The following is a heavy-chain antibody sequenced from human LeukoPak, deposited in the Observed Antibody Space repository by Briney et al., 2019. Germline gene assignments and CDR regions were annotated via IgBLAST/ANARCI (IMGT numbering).Heavy chain of an antibody. CDR1: GGSFSGYY. Sequence: SETLSLTCAVYGGSFSGYYWSWIRQPPRKGLEWIGEINHSGSTNYNPSLKSRVTISVDTSKNQFSLKLSSVTAADTAVYYCARVPRKAYYYDSSGTPVGFDYWGQGTLVTVSS. J-gene: IGHJ4*02. CDR2: INHSGST. D-gene: IGHD3-22*01. V-gene: IGHV4-34*01. CDR3: ARVPRKAYYYDSSGTPVGFDY.